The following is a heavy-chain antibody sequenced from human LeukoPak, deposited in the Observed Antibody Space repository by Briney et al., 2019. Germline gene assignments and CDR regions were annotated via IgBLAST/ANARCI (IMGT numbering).Heavy chain of an antibody. CDR1: GGSFSGYY. D-gene: IGHD6-19*01. CDR2: IYYSGST. J-gene: IGHJ5*02. Sequence: SETLSLTCAVYGGSFSGYYWGWIRQPPGKGLEWIGSIYYSGSTYYNPSLKSRVTISVDTSKNQSSLKLSSVTAADTAVYYCARRVVGVKQWLVGFGWFDPWGQGTLVTVSS. CDR3: ARRVVGVKQWLVGFGWFDP. V-gene: IGHV4-39*01.